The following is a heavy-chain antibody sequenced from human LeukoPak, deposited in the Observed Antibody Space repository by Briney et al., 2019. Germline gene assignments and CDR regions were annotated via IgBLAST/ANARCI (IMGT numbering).Heavy chain of an antibody. V-gene: IGHV4-59*01. Sequence: PSETLSLTCTVSGGSISSYYRSWIRQPPGKGLEWIGYIYYSGSTNYNPSLKSRVTISVDTSKNQFSLKLSSVTAADTAVYYCARVFYVWGSYRPLYAFDIWGQGTMVTVSS. J-gene: IGHJ3*02. CDR2: IYYSGST. CDR1: GGSISSYY. D-gene: IGHD3-16*02. CDR3: ARVFYVWGSYRPLYAFDI.